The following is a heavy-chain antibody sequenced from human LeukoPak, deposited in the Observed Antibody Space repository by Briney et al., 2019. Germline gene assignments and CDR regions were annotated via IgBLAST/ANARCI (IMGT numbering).Heavy chain of an antibody. CDR2: IYYSGST. Sequence: KPSETLSLTCTVSGGSISSYYWSWIRQPPGKGLEWIGYIYYSGSTNYNPSLKSRVTISVDTSKNQFSLKLSSVTAADTAVYYCARDLAGAYAFDTWGQGTMVTVSS. CDR1: GGSISSYY. J-gene: IGHJ3*02. CDR3: ARDLAGAYAFDT. V-gene: IGHV4-59*01. D-gene: IGHD2-15*01.